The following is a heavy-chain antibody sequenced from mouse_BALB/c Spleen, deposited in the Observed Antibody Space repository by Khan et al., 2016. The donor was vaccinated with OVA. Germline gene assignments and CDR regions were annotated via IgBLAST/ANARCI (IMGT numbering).Heavy chain of an antibody. CDR2: LDPANGNT. CDR1: GFTITDTY. CDR3: ARMNA. Sequence: MQLEESGAELVKPGASVKLSCTASGFTITDTYMHWVKQRPEQGLEWIGRLDPANGNTKYDPKFQGKATITADTSSNTAYLQLSSLTSEDTAVYYCARMNAWGQGTTLTVSS. J-gene: IGHJ2*01. V-gene: IGHV14-3*02.